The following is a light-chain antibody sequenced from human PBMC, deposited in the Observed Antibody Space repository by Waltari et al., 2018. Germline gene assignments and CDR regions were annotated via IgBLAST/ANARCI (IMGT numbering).Light chain of an antibody. CDR1: QSVGSSS. Sequence: EIVFTQSPGTSSLSPGEIVTLSCRARQSVGSSSLAWYQQKPGQAPRLVIYRASRRATGIPDRFSGSGSGTDFSLTISRLEPEDFAVYYCQQHGTLPATFGQGTKVELK. CDR3: QQHGTLPAT. CDR2: RAS. J-gene: IGKJ1*01. V-gene: IGKV3-20*01.